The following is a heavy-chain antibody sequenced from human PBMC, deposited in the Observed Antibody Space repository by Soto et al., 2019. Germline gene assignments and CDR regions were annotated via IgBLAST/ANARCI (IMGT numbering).Heavy chain of an antibody. CDR2: TILAFGTA. CDR1: GAGDTFSNYG. J-gene: IGHJ4*02. D-gene: IGHD1-1*01. CDR3: WRHDKTALPPLDS. V-gene: IGHV1-69*06. Sequence: QVHLVQSGAEVKSPGSAVKVSCQVSGAGDTFSNYGLNWVRQAPGQGLEWMGGTILAFGTANYAEKFQGRVTITADTSTTTAYMELSSLRSDDTAVYYCWRHDKTALPPLDSWGQGTLVSVSS.